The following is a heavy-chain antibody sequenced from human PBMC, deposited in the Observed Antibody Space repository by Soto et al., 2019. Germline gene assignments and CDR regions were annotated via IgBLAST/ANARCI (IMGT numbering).Heavy chain of an antibody. D-gene: IGHD2-15*01. CDR3: ASGGSCYSRYCYFDY. Sequence: PSETLSLTCAVSGGSISSSSFYWGWIRQPPGKGLEWIGSIYYSGSTYYNPSLKSRVTISVDASKNQFSLKLSSVTAADTAVYYCASGGSCYSRYCYFDYWGQGTLVTVSS. V-gene: IGHV4-39*07. CDR1: GGSISSSSFY. J-gene: IGHJ4*02. CDR2: IYYSGST.